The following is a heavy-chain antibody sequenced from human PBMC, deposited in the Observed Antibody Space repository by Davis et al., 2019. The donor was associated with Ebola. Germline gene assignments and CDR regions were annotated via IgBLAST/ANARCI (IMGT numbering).Heavy chain of an antibody. V-gene: IGHV1-18*01. CDR1: GYTFTSYG. J-gene: IGHJ4*02. CDR3: ARVLTARSFDY. Sequence: ASVKVSCKASGYTFTSYGISWVRQAPGQGLEWMGWISAYNGNTNYAQKFQGRVTITADKSTSTAYMELRSLRSDDTAVYYCARVLTARSFDYWGQGTLVTVSS. CDR2: ISAYNGNT. D-gene: IGHD7-27*01.